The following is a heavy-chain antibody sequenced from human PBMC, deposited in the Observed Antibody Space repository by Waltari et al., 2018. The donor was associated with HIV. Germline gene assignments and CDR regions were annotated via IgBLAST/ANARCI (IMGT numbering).Heavy chain of an antibody. Sequence: QLQLQESGPGLVKPSETTSHTRTVTGGNISRRNYYWGLNRQPTRKRLELIGSIYYSVSTYYNPSLKSQVTISVDTSKNQFSLKLSSVTAADTAVYYCARAVQGYCSGGSCENYFDYWGQGTLVTVSS. CDR1: GGNISRRNYY. V-gene: IGHV4-39*01. J-gene: IGHJ4*02. D-gene: IGHD2-15*01. CDR3: ARAVQGYCSGGSCENYFDY. CDR2: IYYSVST.